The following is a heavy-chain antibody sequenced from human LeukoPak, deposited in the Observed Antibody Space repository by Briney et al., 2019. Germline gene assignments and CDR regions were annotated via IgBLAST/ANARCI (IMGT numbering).Heavy chain of an antibody. CDR1: GFTFTSYA. Sequence: GGSLRLSCAASGFTFTSYAMNWVRQAPGKGLEWVSGISGSGSSTYYADSVRGRFTVSRDSSKNTLYPHMNSLRAEDTAVYYCANDPLTYCSGGSCYPEYYYGMDVWGQGTTVTVSS. V-gene: IGHV3-23*01. D-gene: IGHD2-15*01. CDR3: ANDPLTYCSGGSCYPEYYYGMDV. J-gene: IGHJ6*02. CDR2: ISGSGSST.